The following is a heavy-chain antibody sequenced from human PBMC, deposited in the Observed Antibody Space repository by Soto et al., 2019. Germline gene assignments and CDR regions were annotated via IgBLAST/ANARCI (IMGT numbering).Heavy chain of an antibody. J-gene: IGHJ4*02. CDR1: GFTFSNYA. CDR3: AKDKGVFNWATSYFDY. D-gene: IGHD1-1*01. CDR2: TSYDGNNE. V-gene: IGHV3-30*18. Sequence: PGGSLSLSCAASGFTFSNYAVHWVRQAPGKGLEWVALTSYDGNNEYYTDSVKGRFTISRDNSKNTLFLQMNSPRPEDTAVYYCAKDKGVFNWATSYFDYWGQGALVT.